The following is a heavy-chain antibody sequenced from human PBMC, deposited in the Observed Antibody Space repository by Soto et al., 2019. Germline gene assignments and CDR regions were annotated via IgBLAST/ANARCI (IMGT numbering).Heavy chain of an antibody. V-gene: IGHV5-10-1*01. J-gene: IGHJ4*02. CDR3: ARQIYDSDTGPNFQYYFDS. CDR1: GGSVAGYW. Sequence: GDAVKSSGEGCGGSVAGYWRTWVRQKPGKGLEWMGRIDPSDSQTYYSPSFRGHVTISVTKSITTVFLQWSSLRASDTAMYYCARQIYDSDTGPNFQYYFDSWGQGTPVTVSS. CDR2: IDPSDSQT. D-gene: IGHD3-22*01.